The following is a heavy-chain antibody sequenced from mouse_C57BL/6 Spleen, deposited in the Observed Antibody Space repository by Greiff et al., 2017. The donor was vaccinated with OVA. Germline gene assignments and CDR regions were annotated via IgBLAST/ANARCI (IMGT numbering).Heavy chain of an antibody. V-gene: IGHV1-82*01. CDR1: GYAFSSSW. Sequence: QLQQSGPELVKPGASVKISCKASGYAFSSSWMNWVKQRPGKGLEWIGRIYPGDGDTNYNGKFKGKATLTADKSSSTAYMQLSSLTSEDSAVYFCASVYSNFGDYYAMDYWGQGTSVTVSS. J-gene: IGHJ4*01. CDR2: IYPGDGDT. CDR3: ASVYSNFGDYYAMDY. D-gene: IGHD2-5*01.